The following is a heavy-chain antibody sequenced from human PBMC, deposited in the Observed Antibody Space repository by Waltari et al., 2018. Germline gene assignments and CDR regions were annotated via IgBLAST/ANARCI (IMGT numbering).Heavy chain of an antibody. V-gene: IGHV4-34*01. CDR3: ARVTMYYDFWSGYPNWFDP. J-gene: IGHJ5*02. D-gene: IGHD3-3*01. CDR2: INHSGST. CDR1: GGSFSGYY. Sequence: QVQLQQWGAGLLKPSETLSLTCAVYGGSFSGYYWSWIRQPPGKGLEWIREINHSGSTNYNPSLKSRVTISVDTSKNQFSLKLSSVTAADTAVYYCARVTMYYDFWSGYPNWFDPWGQGTLVTVSS.